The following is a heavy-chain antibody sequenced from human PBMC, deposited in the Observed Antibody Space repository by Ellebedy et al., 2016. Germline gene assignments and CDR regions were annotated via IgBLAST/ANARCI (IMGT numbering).Heavy chain of an antibody. CDR1: GGSISSYY. V-gene: IGHV4-59*01. Sequence: SETLSLTCTVSGGSISSYYWRWIRQPPGKGLEWIGYIYYSGSTNDNPSLKSRVTISVDTSKNQFSLKLSSVTAADTAVYYCARGDVLGSSLDYWGQGTLVTVSS. CDR2: IYYSGST. D-gene: IGHD3-16*01. J-gene: IGHJ4*02. CDR3: ARGDVLGSSLDY.